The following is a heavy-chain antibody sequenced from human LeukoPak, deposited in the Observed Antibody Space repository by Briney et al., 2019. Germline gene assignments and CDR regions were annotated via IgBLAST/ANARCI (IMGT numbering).Heavy chain of an antibody. Sequence: GGSLRLSCAASGFTFSRYGMHWVRQAPGKGLEWVAFIRFDGSDKYYADSVKGRFTISRDNSKNTLSLQMKRPRAQDTGVYFCARDAGPRGYSYGYDYRGQGTLVSVSS. V-gene: IGHV3-30*02. D-gene: IGHD5-18*01. CDR1: GFTFSRYG. CDR3: ARDAGPRGYSYGYDY. CDR2: IRFDGSDK. J-gene: IGHJ4*02.